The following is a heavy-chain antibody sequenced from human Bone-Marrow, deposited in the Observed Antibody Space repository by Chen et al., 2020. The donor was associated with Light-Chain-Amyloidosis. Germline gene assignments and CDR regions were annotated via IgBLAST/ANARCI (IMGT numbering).Heavy chain of an antibody. CDR1: GYTFPNYW. V-gene: IGHV5-51*01. J-gene: IGHJ4*02. CDR2: IYPDDSDA. CDR3: ARRRDGYNFDY. Sequence: EVQLEQSGPEVKKPGESLKISCKGSGYTFPNYWIGWVRQMPGKGLEWMGVIYPDDSDARYSPSFECQVTTAADKSITTAYLQWRSLKASDTAMYYCARRRDGYNFDYWGQGTLVTVSS. D-gene: IGHD5-12*01.